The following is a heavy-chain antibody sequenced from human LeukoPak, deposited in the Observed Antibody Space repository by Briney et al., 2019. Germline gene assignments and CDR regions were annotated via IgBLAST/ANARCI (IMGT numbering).Heavy chain of an antibody. CDR3: ARHRIVVVTAIRRRDWFDP. CDR2: IYYSGST. V-gene: IGHV4-61*08. J-gene: IGHJ5*02. D-gene: IGHD2-21*02. CDR1: GGSISSGGYY. Sequence: SETLSLTCTVSGGSISSGGYYWSWIRQHPGKGLEWIGYIYYSGSTNYNPSLKSRVTISVDTSKNQFSLKLSSVTAADTAVYYCARHRIVVVTAIRRRDWFDPWGQGTLVTVSS.